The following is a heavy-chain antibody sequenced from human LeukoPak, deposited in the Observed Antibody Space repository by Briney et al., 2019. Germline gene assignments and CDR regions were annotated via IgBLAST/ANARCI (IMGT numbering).Heavy chain of an antibody. V-gene: IGHV3-74*01. CDR3: AKHLNYYDSSGTRRNFDY. D-gene: IGHD3-22*01. J-gene: IGHJ4*02. CDR1: GFDFSSNW. CDR2: IKGDGIST. Sequence: GGSLRLSCAASGFDFSSNWMHWVRHAPGQGLVWVSRIKGDGISTNYADSVKGRFTISRDNSKNTLYLQMNSLRAEDTAVYYCAKHLNYYDSSGTRRNFDYWGQGTLVTVSS.